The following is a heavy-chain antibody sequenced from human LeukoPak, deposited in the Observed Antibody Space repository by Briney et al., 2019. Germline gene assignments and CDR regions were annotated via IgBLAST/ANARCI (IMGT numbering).Heavy chain of an antibody. J-gene: IGHJ4*02. Sequence: GGSLRLSRAASGFPFSSYAMYWVRQAPGEGLVWVSRVHGDGNNIGYADFVEGRFTISRDNAKNTLYLEMSSLRREDTAVYYCVRARVGDPTDYWGQGTLVTVSS. CDR2: VHGDGNNI. CDR3: VRARVGDPTDY. V-gene: IGHV3-74*01. CDR1: GFPFSSYA. D-gene: IGHD1-26*01.